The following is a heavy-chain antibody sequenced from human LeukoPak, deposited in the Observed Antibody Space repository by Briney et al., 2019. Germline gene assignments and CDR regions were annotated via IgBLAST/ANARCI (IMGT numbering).Heavy chain of an antibody. Sequence: PGASVKVSCKASGYTFTSYGISWVRQAPGQGLEWMGRIIPIFGTANYAQKFQGRVTITTDESTSTAYMELSSLRSEDTAVYYCAVGPYDSSGYYFWGQGTLVTVSS. CDR3: AVGPYDSSGYYF. CDR2: IIPIFGTA. CDR1: GYTFTSYG. J-gene: IGHJ4*02. D-gene: IGHD3-22*01. V-gene: IGHV1-69*05.